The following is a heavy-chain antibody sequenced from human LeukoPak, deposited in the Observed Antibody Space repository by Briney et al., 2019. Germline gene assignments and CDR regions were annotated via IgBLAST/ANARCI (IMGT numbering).Heavy chain of an antibody. V-gene: IGHV3-30-3*01. CDR3: ARAHGQWLVDAFDI. CDR1: GFTFSSYA. Sequence: ETGGSLRLSCAASGFTFSSYAMHWVRQAPGKGLEWVAVISYDGSNKYYADSVKGRFTISRDNSKNTLYLQMNSLRAEDTAVYYCARAHGQWLVDAFDIWGQGTMVTVPS. J-gene: IGHJ3*02. CDR2: ISYDGSNK. D-gene: IGHD5-12*01.